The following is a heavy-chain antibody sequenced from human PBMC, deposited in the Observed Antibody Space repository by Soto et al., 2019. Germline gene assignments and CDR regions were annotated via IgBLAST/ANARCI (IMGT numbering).Heavy chain of an antibody. Sequence: EVQLVESGGGLVQPGGSLSLSCAASGFTFSNYWMSWVRQAPGKGMEWVGNIKQDGSEKNYVDSVKSRFTISSDNAKNALFLEMNSLRAEASAVYYCARIASAGRGWDVLGQGTTVSVSS. J-gene: IGHJ6*02. V-gene: IGHV3-7*01. D-gene: IGHD6-13*01. CDR1: GFTFSNYW. CDR2: IKQDGSEK. CDR3: ARIASAGRGWDV.